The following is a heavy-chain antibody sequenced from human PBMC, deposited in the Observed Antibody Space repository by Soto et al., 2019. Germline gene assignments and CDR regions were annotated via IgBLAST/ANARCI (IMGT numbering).Heavy chain of an antibody. CDR3: ARSEGYNWNYGGY. V-gene: IGHV1-46*01. CDR2: INPRGGTT. J-gene: IGHJ4*02. D-gene: IGHD1-7*01. CDR1: GYTFTGYY. Sequence: QVHLVQSGAEVKRPGASVKVSCKASGYTFTGYYMHWVRQAPGQGLVWMGMINPRGGTTTYAQKFQGRVTMTTDTSTSTVYMELSSLRSDDTAVYYCARSEGYNWNYGGYWGQGTLVTVSS.